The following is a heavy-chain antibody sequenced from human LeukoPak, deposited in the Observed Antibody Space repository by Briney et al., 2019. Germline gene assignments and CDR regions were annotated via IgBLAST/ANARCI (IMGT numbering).Heavy chain of an antibody. CDR2: IYHSGTT. D-gene: IGHD3-10*01. Sequence: PSQTLSLTCAVSGGSISSGGYSWSWIRQPPGKGLEWIGYIYHSGTTYYNPSLKSRVTISVDRSKNQFSLKLSSVTAADTAVYYCARDDGAFDYWGQGTLVTVSS. CDR1: GGSISSGGYS. V-gene: IGHV4-30-2*01. CDR3: ARDDGAFDY. J-gene: IGHJ4*02.